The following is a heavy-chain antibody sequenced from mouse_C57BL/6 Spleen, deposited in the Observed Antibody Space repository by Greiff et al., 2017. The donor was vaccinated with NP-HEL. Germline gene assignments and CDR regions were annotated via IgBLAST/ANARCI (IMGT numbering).Heavy chain of an antibody. Sequence: EVQRVESGGGLVQPGGSMKLSCAASGFTFSDAWMDWVRQSPEKGLEWVAEIRNKANNHATYYAESVKGRFTISRDDSKSSVYLQMNSLRAEDTGIYYCTVVRDWYFDVWGTGTTVTVSS. V-gene: IGHV6-6*01. CDR3: TVVRDWYFDV. CDR1: GFTFSDAW. J-gene: IGHJ1*03. D-gene: IGHD1-1*01. CDR2: IRNKANNHAT.